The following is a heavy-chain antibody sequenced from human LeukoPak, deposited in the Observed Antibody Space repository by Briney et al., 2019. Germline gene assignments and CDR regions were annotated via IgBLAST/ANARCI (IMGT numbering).Heavy chain of an antibody. J-gene: IGHJ5*02. CDR3: ASDLNWGSQRPGGEMGWLDP. CDR1: GYTFFNYG. CDR2: INGYTGST. Sequence: ASVKVSCKASGYTFFNYGLSWVRQAPGQGLEWMGWINGYTGSTVYAQKFQDRVTLTTDTSTSTGYMEMRSLTSDDTAVYYCASDLNWGSQRPGGEMGWLDPWGQGTPVTVSS. V-gene: IGHV1-18*01. D-gene: IGHD7-27*01.